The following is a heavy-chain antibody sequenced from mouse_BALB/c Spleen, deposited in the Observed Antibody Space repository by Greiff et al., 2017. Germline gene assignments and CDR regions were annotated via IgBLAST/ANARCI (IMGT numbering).Heavy chain of an antibody. CDR1: GYSITSDYA. J-gene: IGHJ3*01. CDR2: ISYSGST. D-gene: IGHD2-10*02. CDR3: APYGNYVPFAY. Sequence: EVKLVESGPGLVKPSQSLSLTCTVTGYSITSDYAWNWIRQFPGNKLEWMGYISYSGSTSYNPSLKSRISITRDTSKNQFFLQLNSVTTEDTATYYCAPYGNYVPFAYWGQGTLVTVSA. V-gene: IGHV3-2*02.